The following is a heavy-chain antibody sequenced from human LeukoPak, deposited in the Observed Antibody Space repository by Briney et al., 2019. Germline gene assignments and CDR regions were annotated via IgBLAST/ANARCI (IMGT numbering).Heavy chain of an antibody. V-gene: IGHV4-39*01. CDR3: ARQGGSVLHYSDY. CDR1: GGSISSSSYY. D-gene: IGHD5-12*01. CDR2: IYYSGST. J-gene: IGHJ4*02. Sequence: SETLSLTCTVSGGSISSSSYYWGWIRQPPGKGLEWIGSIYYSGSTYYNPSLKSRVTISVDTSKNQFSLKLSSVTAADTAVYYCARQGGSVLHYSDYWGQGTLVTASA.